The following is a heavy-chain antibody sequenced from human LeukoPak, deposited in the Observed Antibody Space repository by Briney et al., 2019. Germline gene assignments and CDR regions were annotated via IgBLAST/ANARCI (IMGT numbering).Heavy chain of an antibody. CDR3: ARIVEGYPFDF. D-gene: IGHD5-12*01. V-gene: IGHV3-21*06. J-gene: IGHJ4*02. Sequence: DSIQGRFTISRDNAENSLYLQMNSLRAEDTAVYYCARIVEGYPFDFWGQGTLVTVSS.